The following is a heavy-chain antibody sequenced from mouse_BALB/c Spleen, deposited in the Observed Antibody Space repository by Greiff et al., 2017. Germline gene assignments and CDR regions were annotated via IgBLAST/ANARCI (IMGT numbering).Heavy chain of an antibody. CDR1: GYTFTSYW. J-gene: IGHJ3*01. CDR3: TRSYDYGGFAY. V-gene: IGHV1S22*01. CDR2: IYPGSGST. D-gene: IGHD2-4*01. Sequence: LQQSGSELVRPGASVKLSCKASGYTFTSYWMHWVKQRPGQGLEWIGNIYPGSGSTNYDEKFKSKATLTVDTSSSTAYMQLSSLTSEDSAVYYCTRSYDYGGFAYWGQGTLVTVSA.